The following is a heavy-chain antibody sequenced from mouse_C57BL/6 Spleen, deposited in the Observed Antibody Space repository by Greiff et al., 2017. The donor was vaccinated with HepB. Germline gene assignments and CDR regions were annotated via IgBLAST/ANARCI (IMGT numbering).Heavy chain of an antibody. V-gene: IGHV5-16*01. CDR2: INYDGSST. CDR3: ARDQGDYDGGFAY. D-gene: IGHD2-4*01. CDR1: GFTFSDYY. J-gene: IGHJ3*01. Sequence: DVKLVESEGGLVQPGSSMKLSCTASGFTFSDYYMAWVRQVPEKGLEWVANINYDGSSTYYLDSLKSRFIISRDNAKNILYLQMSSLKSEDTATYYCARDQGDYDGGFAYWGQGTLVTVSA.